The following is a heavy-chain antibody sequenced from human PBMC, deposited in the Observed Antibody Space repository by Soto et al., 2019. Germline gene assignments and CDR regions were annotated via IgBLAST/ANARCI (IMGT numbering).Heavy chain of an antibody. Sequence: QLRLQESGSGVVRTSETLSLTCTVSGGSITHGGFSWSWIRQSPGKGLEWIGYIGHLENTYFHQTFKSRLTMSIDRSKNQFSLNLSSVTAADRAVYYCARGGGNDPFDSWGQGVLVSVSS. CDR2: IGHLENT. CDR1: GGSITHGGFS. CDR3: ARGGGNDPFDS. V-gene: IGHV4-30-2*06. J-gene: IGHJ4*02. D-gene: IGHD5-12*01.